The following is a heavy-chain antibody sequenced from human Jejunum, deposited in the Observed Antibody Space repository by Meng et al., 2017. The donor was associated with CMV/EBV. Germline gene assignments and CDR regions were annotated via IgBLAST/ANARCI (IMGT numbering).Heavy chain of an antibody. D-gene: IGHD2-2*01. J-gene: IGHJ5*02. Sequence: HITLKESGPTLVKPTQTLTLTCTFSGFSISTSEVGVGWIRQPPGKALEWLAVIYWDDDKRYSPSLKSRLTITKDTSKNQVVLTLTNMDPVDTATYYCALFTRSWFDPWGQGTLVTVSS. V-gene: IGHV2-5*02. CDR2: IYWDDDK. CDR3: ALFTRSWFDP. CDR1: GFSISTSEVG.